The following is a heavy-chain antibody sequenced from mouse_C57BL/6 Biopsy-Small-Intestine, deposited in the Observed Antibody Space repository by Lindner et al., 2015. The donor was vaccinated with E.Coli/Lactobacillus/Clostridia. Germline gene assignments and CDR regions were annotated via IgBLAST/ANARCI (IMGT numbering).Heavy chain of an antibody. Sequence: VQLQESGAELVKPGASVKISCKASGYTFTDYNMDWVKQSHGKSLEWIGYIYPNNGGTGYNQKFKSKATLTVDKSSSTAYMELHSLTSEDSAVYYCARTRDEMDYWGQGTSVTVSS. CDR1: GYTFTDYN. V-gene: IGHV1-34*02. D-gene: IGHD3-3*01. CDR3: ARTRDEMDY. J-gene: IGHJ4*01. CDR2: IYPNNGGT.